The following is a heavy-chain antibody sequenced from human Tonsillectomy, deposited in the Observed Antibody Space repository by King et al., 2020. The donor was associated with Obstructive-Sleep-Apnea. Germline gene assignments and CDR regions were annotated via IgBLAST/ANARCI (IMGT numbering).Heavy chain of an antibody. J-gene: IGHJ4*02. CDR2: IYYSGST. Sequence: VQLQESGPGLVKPSETLSLTCTVSGGSISSYYWSWIRQPPGKGLEWFGYIYYSGSTNHNPSLKSRVTISVYTSKNQFSLKLSSVTAADTAVYYCARLHSYGYHYFDYWGQGTLVTVSS. D-gene: IGHD5-18*01. CDR3: ARLHSYGYHYFDY. CDR1: GGSISSYY. V-gene: IGHV4-59*08.